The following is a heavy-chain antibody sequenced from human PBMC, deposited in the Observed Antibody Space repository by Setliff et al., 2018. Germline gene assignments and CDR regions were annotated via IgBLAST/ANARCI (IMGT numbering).Heavy chain of an antibody. CDR2: INHSGST. J-gene: IGHJ6*03. Sequence: PSETLSLTCAVYGGSFSGYYWSWIRQPPGKGLEWIGEINHSGSTNYNSSLKSRVTISVDTSKNQFSLKLSSVTAADTAVYYCARDTLLRGSRRSMDVWGKGTTVTVSS. CDR3: ARDTLLRGSRRSMDV. D-gene: IGHD3-10*01. V-gene: IGHV4-34*01. CDR1: GGSFSGYY.